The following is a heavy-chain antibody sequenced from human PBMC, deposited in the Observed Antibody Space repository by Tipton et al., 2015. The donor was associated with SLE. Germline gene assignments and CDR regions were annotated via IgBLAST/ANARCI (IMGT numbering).Heavy chain of an antibody. CDR1: GFTFSSYG. CDR2: IWYDGSNK. CDR3: IADYGGLDGFDI. Sequence: RSLRLSCAASGFTFSSYGMHWVRQAPGKGLEWVAVIWYDGSNKYYADSVKGRFTISRDNSKNILFLQMNSLRAEDTALYYCIADYGGLDGFDIWDQGTMVTVSS. V-gene: IGHV3-33*01. J-gene: IGHJ3*02. D-gene: IGHD4-23*01.